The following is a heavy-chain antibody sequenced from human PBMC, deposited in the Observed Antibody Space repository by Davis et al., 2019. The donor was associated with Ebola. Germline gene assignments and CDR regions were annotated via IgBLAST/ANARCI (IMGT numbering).Heavy chain of an antibody. CDR2: INAGNGNT. J-gene: IGHJ5*02. Sequence: ASVKVSCKASGYIFTSYAMHWVRQAPGQRLEWMGWINAGNGNTKYSQKFQGRVTITRDTSASTAYMELSSLRSEDTAVYYCAREFKQQLVFGRLDPWGQGTLVTVSS. D-gene: IGHD6-13*01. V-gene: IGHV1-3*01. CDR3: AREFKQQLVFGRLDP. CDR1: GYIFTSYA.